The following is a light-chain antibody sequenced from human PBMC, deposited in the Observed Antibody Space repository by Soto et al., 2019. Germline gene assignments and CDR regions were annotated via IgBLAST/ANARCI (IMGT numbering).Light chain of an antibody. CDR3: CSYAGSYTVV. V-gene: IGLV2-11*01. Sequence: QSALTQPRSVSGSPGQSVTISCTGTSSDVGGYNYVSWYQQHPGKAPKLMIYDVNKRPSGVPDRFSGSKSGNTASLTISGLQAEDEADYYGCSYAGSYTVVFGGGTKVTVL. CDR2: DVN. J-gene: IGLJ2*01. CDR1: SSDVGGYNY.